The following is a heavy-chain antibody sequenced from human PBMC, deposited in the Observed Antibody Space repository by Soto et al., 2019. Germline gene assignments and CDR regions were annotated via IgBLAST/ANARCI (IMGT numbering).Heavy chain of an antibody. Sequence: PSETLSLTCAVCGGSFSGYYWSWIRQPPGKGLEWIGEINHSGSTNYNPSLKSRVTISVDTSKNQFSLKLSSVTAADTAVYYCARGGCEVVGATTCYFDYWGQGTLVTVCS. V-gene: IGHV4-34*01. CDR1: GGSFSGYY. CDR2: INHSGST. J-gene: IGHJ4*02. D-gene: IGHD1-26*01. CDR3: ARGGCEVVGATTCYFDY.